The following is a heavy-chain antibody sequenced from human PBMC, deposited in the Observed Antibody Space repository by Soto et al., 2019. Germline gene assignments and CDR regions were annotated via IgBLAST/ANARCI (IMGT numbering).Heavy chain of an antibody. CDR1: GFSLRTSDAF. CDR2: IDWDDDK. J-gene: IGHJ6*02. D-gene: IGHD1-26*01. CDR3: ARTPGIEEHAYYYYYGMDV. V-gene: IGHV2-70*01. Sequence: SDTTLVNPPQTLTLTCTFSGFSLRTSDAFVGWIRQPPGKALEWLALIDWDDDKYYSTSLKTRLTISKDTSKNQVVLTMTNMDPVDTATYYCARTPGIEEHAYYYYYGMDVWGQGTTVTVSS.